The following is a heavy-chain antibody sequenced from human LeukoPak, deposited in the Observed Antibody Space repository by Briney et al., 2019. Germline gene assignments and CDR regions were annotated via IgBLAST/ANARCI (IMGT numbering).Heavy chain of an antibody. V-gene: IGHV1-18*01. CDR3: ARDQKWLWAALPPDY. CDR2: MSAYNGNT. CDR1: GYTFTSYG. J-gene: IGHJ4*02. Sequence: GASVKVSCKASGYTFTSYGISWVRQAPGQGLEWMGWMSAYNGNTNYAQKLQGRVTMTTDTSTSTAYMELRSLRSDDTAVYYCARDQKWLWAALPPDYWGQGTLVTVSS. D-gene: IGHD5-24*01.